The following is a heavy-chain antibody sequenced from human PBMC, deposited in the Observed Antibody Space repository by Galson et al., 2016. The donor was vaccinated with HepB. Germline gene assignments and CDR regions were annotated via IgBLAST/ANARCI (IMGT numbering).Heavy chain of an antibody. CDR3: ARNLGTPDGEHSGGAEDDD. CDR2: IIPSFGTA. J-gene: IGHJ4*02. V-gene: IGHV1-69*13. CDR1: GGPFSSYA. D-gene: IGHD2-15*01. Sequence: SVKVSCKASGGPFSSYAFSWVRQAPGQRLEWMGGIIPSFGTAHYAQKFQGRVTITADESTTTAFMELRSPSSEDTAVYFCARNLGTPDGEHSGGAEDDDWGQGTLVTCSS.